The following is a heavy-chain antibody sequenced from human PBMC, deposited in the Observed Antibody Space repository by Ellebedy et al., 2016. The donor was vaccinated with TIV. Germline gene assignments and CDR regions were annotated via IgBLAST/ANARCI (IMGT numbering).Heavy chain of an antibody. D-gene: IGHD3-22*01. CDR2: INPTSGSS. V-gene: IGHV1-46*01. CDR3: ARGDNYYYDSSGYYYNY. CDR1: GYTFTNYL. J-gene: IGHJ4*02. Sequence: ASVKVSCKASGYTFTNYLLYWVRQAPGQGLEWMGIINPTSGSSNYAQKFQGRVTMTRDTSTSTVYMVLSSLRSEDTAVYYCARGDNYYYDSSGYYYNYWGQGTLVTVSS.